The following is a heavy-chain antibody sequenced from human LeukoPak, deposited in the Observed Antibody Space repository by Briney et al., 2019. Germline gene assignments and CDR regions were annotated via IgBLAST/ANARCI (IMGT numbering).Heavy chain of an antibody. Sequence: ASVKVSCKASGYTFTGYYMHWVRQAPGQGLEWMGWINPNSGGTNYAQKFQGRVTMTRDTSISTAYMELSRLRSDDTAVYYCASTGVVPAAPYYFDYLGQGTLVSVSS. V-gene: IGHV1-2*02. J-gene: IGHJ4*02. CDR1: GYTFTGYY. CDR3: ASTGVVPAAPYYFDY. D-gene: IGHD2-2*01. CDR2: INPNSGGT.